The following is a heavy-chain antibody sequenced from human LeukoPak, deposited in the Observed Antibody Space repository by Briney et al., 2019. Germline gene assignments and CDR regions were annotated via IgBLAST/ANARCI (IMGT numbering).Heavy chain of an antibody. CDR3: ARPRGGYYYDSSGQAYAFDI. D-gene: IGHD3-22*01. Sequence: PSETLSLTCTVSGGSISSSSYYWGWIRQPPGKGLEWIGRIYYSGSTYYNPSLKSRVTISVDTSKNQFSLKLSSVTAADTAVYYCARPRGGYYYDSSGQAYAFDIWGQGTMVTVSS. CDR2: IYYSGST. V-gene: IGHV4-39*01. J-gene: IGHJ3*02. CDR1: GGSISSSSYY.